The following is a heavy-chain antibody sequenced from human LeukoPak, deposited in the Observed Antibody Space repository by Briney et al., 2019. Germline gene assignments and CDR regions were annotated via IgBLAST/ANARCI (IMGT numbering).Heavy chain of an antibody. V-gene: IGHV3-30*04. CDR3: ARAPGLRVF. CDR2: ISYDGSNK. Sequence: GGSLRLSCAASGFTFSSYAMHWVRQAPGKGLEWVAVISYDGSNKYYADSVKGRFTISRDNSKNTLYLQMNSLRAEDTAVYYCARAPGLRVFWGQGTLVTVSS. CDR1: GFTFSSYA. D-gene: IGHD4-17*01. J-gene: IGHJ4*02.